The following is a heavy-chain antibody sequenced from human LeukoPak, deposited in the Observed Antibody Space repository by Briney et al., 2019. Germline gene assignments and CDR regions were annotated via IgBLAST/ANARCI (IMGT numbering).Heavy chain of an antibody. CDR1: GFTFSSYG. J-gene: IGHJ4*02. CDR2: ISYDGSNK. CDR3: ARDPYSNRRAWLSY. D-gene: IGHD6-13*01. Sequence: QPGRSLRLSCAASGFTFSSYGTHWVRQAPGKGLEWVAVISYDGSNKYYADSVKGRFTISRDNSKNTLYLQMNSLRAEDTAVYYCARDPYSNRRAWLSYWGQGTLVTVSS. V-gene: IGHV3-30*03.